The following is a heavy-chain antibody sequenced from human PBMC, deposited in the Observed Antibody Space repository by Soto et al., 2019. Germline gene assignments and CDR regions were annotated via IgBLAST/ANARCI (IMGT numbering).Heavy chain of an antibody. Sequence: QLQLQESGPGLVKPSETLSLTCTVSGGSISSSSYYWGWIRQPPGKGLEWIGSIYYSGSTYYNPSLKSRVTISVDTSKNQFSLKLSSVTAADTAVYYCARHQPIDDYGDYPIDYWGQGTLVTVSS. V-gene: IGHV4-39*01. CDR3: ARHQPIDDYGDYPIDY. CDR1: GGSISSSSYY. J-gene: IGHJ4*02. CDR2: IYYSGST. D-gene: IGHD4-17*01.